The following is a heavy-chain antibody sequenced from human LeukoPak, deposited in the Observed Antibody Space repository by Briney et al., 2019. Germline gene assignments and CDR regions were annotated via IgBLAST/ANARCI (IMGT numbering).Heavy chain of an antibody. CDR3: ARPLPPYEDAFDI. CDR2: IIPILGIA. CDR1: GGTFSSYA. D-gene: IGHD3-3*01. V-gene: IGHV1-69*04. J-gene: IGHJ3*02. Sequence: GASVKVSCKASGGTFSSYAISWVRQAPGQGLEWMGRIIPILGIANYAQKLQGRVTMTTDTSTSTAYMELRSLRSDDTAVYYCARPLPPYEDAFDIWGQGTMVTVSS.